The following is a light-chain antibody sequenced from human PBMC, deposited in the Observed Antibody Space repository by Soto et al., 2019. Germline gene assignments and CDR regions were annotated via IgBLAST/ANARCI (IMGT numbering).Light chain of an antibody. CDR2: VAS. CDR1: QSVSSY. Sequence: DIQITQYPASLSASVRDRVTISCRWIQSVSSYLNWYQVKPGKAPKLLIYVASSLQSGVPSRFSGSGSGTDFTLTISSLQPEDFATYYWQQSYSIPYTLGQGTKVDIK. V-gene: IGKV1-39*01. CDR3: QQSYSIPYT. J-gene: IGKJ2*01.